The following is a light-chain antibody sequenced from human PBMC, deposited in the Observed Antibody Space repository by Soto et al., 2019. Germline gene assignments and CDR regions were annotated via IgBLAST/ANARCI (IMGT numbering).Light chain of an antibody. CDR3: GAWDNSLSVVV. J-gene: IGLJ2*01. V-gene: IGLV1-51*01. Sequence: QSALTQPVTVSGSPGQSITISCSGSSSNIGRNYVSWYQHLPGTAPKLLIYDNDKRPSGIPDRFSGSKSGTSATLGITGLQTGDEADYYCGAWDNSLSVVVLGGGTKLTVL. CDR1: SSNIGRNY. CDR2: DND.